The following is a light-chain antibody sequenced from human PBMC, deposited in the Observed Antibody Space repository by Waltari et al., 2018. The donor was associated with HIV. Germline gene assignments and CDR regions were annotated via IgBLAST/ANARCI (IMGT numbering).Light chain of an antibody. J-gene: IGLJ1*01. Sequence: QSVLTQPPSVSGAPGQWVSISCTGNNSNIGAGFDVHWYQQLPGRAPKLLIYLNNNRPSGVPARCSGSKSGTSAALAITGLQTEDEADYYCQSYDGSLLEVFGTGTKVSVL. CDR3: QSYDGSLLEV. V-gene: IGLV1-40*01. CDR1: NSNIGAGFD. CDR2: LNN.